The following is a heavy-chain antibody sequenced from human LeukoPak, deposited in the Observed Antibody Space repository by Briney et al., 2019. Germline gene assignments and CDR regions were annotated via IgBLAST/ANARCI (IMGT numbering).Heavy chain of an antibody. CDR3: AHLAYCGGDCLRPFGI. CDR1: GYTFTSYD. V-gene: IGHV1-8*01. CDR2: MNPNSGNT. D-gene: IGHD2-21*02. J-gene: IGHJ3*02. Sequence: ASVKVSCKASGYTFTSYDINWVRQATGQGLEWMGWMNPNSGNTGYAQKFQGRVTMTRNTSISTAYMELSSLRSEDTAVYYCAHLAYCGGDCLRPFGIWGQGTMVTASS.